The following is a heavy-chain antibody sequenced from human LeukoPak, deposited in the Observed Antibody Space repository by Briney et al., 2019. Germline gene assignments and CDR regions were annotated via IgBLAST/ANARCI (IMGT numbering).Heavy chain of an antibody. V-gene: IGHV3-33*01. CDR2: IWFDASNK. CDR3: ARDFDGYNPDY. Sequence: SAGSLRLSCAASGFTFSSYGMHWVRQAPGKGLEWVAVIWFDASNKYYADSVKGRFTISRENSKNTLYLQMNSLRAEDTAVYYCARDFDGYNPDYWGQGTLVTVSS. D-gene: IGHD5-24*01. CDR1: GFTFSSYG. J-gene: IGHJ4*02.